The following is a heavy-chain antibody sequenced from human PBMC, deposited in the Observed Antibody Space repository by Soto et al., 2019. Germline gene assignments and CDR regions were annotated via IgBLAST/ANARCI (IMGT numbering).Heavy chain of an antibody. D-gene: IGHD2-8*02. CDR3: ARDKITGPFDY. CDR1: GGSFSGYY. CDR2: INHSGST. J-gene: IGHJ4*02. V-gene: IGHV4-34*01. Sequence: QVQLQQWGAGLLKPSETLSLTCAVYGGSFSGYYWTWIRQPPGTGLEWIGEINHSGSTNYNPSLKSRVTISVDTSKHQSSLNLTSVTAADTAVYYCARDKITGPFDYWGQGTLVTVSS.